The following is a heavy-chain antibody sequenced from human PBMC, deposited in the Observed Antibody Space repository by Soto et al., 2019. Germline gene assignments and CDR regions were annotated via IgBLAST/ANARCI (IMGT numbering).Heavy chain of an antibody. CDR2: IWPDGRSK. V-gene: IGHV3-33*01. CDR1: GFTFSRFG. J-gene: IGHJ4*02. D-gene: IGHD2-2*01. CDR3: ASRSPALDY. Sequence: QVQLVESGGGVVQPGRSLRLSCAASGFTFSRFGMHWVRQAPGKGLEWVAVIWPDGRSKYYADFVKGRFTISRDNSKNTLYLQMNSLRAEDTAVYYCASRSPALDYWGQGILVTVSS.